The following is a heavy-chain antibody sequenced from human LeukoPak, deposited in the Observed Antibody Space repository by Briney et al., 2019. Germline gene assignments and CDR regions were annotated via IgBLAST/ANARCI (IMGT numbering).Heavy chain of an antibody. CDR3: ARDLRPDIVVVPAAIDY. CDR2: INSDGSST. CDR1: GFTFSSYW. J-gene: IGHJ4*02. D-gene: IGHD2-2*02. Sequence: GGSLRLSCAASGFTFSSYWMHWVRQAPGKGLVWVSRINSDGSSTIYADSVKGRFTISRDNAKNTLYLQMNSLRAEDTAVYYCARDLRPDIVVVPAAIDYWGQGNLVTVSS. V-gene: IGHV3-74*01.